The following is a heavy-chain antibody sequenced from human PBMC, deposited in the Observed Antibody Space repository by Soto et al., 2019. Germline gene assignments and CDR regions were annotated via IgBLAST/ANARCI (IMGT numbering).Heavy chain of an antibody. CDR3: ARLLWFGELVGWYYDY. CDR1: GFTFDDYA. D-gene: IGHD3-10*01. J-gene: IGHJ4*02. Sequence: LRLSCAASGFTFDDYAMHWVRQAPGKGLEWVSGISWNSGSIGYADSVKGRFTISRDNAKNSLYLQMNSLRAEDTAVYYCARLLWFGELVGWYYDYWGQGSLVTVSS. CDR2: ISWNSGSI. V-gene: IGHV3-9*01.